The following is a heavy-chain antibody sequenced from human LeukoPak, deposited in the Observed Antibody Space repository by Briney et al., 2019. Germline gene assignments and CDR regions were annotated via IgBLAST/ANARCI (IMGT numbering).Heavy chain of an antibody. D-gene: IGHD2-2*01. Sequence: GASVKVSCKASGYTFTSYGISWVRQAPGQGLEWMGWISAYNGNTNYAQKLQGSVTMTTDTSTSTAYMELRSLRSDDTGVYYCARDQPPCSSTSCFYYYYYYVMDVWGQGTTDTVSS. J-gene: IGHJ6*02. V-gene: IGHV1-18*01. CDR2: ISAYNGNT. CDR3: ARDQPPCSSTSCFYYYYYYVMDV. CDR1: GYTFTSYG.